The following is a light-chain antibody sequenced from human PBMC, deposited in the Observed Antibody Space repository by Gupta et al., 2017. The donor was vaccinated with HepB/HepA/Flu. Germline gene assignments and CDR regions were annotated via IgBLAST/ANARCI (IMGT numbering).Light chain of an antibody. Sequence: EIVLTQSPGTLSLSPGERATLSCRASQSVSSSYLAWYQQKPGQAPRLLIYGASSRATGIPDRFSGSGSGTDFTLIISRREPEDFAVYYCQQYGRSPPVTFGQGTRLEIK. CDR2: GAS. V-gene: IGKV3-20*01. CDR3: QQYGRSPPVT. CDR1: QSVSSSY. J-gene: IGKJ5*01.